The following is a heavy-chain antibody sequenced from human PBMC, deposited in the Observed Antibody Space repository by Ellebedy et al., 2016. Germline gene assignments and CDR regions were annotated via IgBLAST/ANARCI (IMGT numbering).Heavy chain of an antibody. Sequence: ASVKVSXXTSGYTFTHYGITWVGQAPGQGLEWMGWISGYSGNTNYAQKFEDRVTMTIDTSTSTVYMELRSLRSDDTAEYYCARPIVGATGGGDYYYYGMDVWGQGTTVIVSS. CDR1: GYTFTHYG. J-gene: IGHJ6*02. V-gene: IGHV1-18*04. CDR3: ARPIVGATGGGDYYYYGMDV. CDR2: ISGYSGNT. D-gene: IGHD1-26*01.